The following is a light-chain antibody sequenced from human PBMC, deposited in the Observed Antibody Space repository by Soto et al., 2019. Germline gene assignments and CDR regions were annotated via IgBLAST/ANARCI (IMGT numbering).Light chain of an antibody. J-gene: IGLJ3*02. Sequence: QAVVTQEPSFSVSPGGTVTLTCGLSSGSVSPSYYPGWFQQTPGQAPRALIYTTNTRSSGVPERFSGSILGNKAALTITGAQADDESDYYCVLYMGSGIWVFGGGTKLTVL. CDR2: TTN. V-gene: IGLV8-61*01. CDR1: SGSVSPSYY. CDR3: VLYMGSGIWV.